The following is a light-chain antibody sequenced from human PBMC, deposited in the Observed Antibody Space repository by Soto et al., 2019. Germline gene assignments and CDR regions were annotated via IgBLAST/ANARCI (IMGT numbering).Light chain of an antibody. J-gene: IGLJ1*01. V-gene: IGLV2-14*01. CDR3: CSYTTSNTRQIV. CDR1: SSDVGGYNY. Sequence: QSALTQPASVSGSPGQSITISCTGTSSDVGGYNYVSWYQQHPGKAPKFMIYDVSNRPSGGSNRFSGSKSGNTASLTISGLQAEDEADYYCCSYTTSNTRQIVFGTGTKLTV. CDR2: DVS.